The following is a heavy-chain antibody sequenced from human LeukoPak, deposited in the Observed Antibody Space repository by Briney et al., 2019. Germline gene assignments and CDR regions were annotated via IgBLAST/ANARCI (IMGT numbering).Heavy chain of an antibody. Sequence: SVKVSCKASGGTFSGYAISWVRQAPGQGLEWMGGIIPIFGTANYAQKFQGRVTITTDESTSTAYMELSSLRSEDTAVYYCARQWMYSSDPFDYWGQGTLVTVSS. CDR1: GGTFSGYA. V-gene: IGHV1-69*05. D-gene: IGHD6-25*01. J-gene: IGHJ4*02. CDR3: ARQWMYSSDPFDY. CDR2: IIPIFGTA.